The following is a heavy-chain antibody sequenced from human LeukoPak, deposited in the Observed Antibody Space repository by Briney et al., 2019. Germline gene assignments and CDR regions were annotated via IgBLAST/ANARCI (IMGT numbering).Heavy chain of an antibody. Sequence: SETLSLTCSVSGGSISSGGYYWSWIRQHPGKGLEWIGYNTYYNPSLKSRVAISVDTSKNQFSLKLISVTAADTAMYYCAREDGSSCFDNWGQGTLVTVSS. J-gene: IGHJ4*02. CDR3: AREDGSSCFDN. CDR1: GGSISSGGYY. D-gene: IGHD6-13*01. CDR2: NT. V-gene: IGHV4-30-4*08.